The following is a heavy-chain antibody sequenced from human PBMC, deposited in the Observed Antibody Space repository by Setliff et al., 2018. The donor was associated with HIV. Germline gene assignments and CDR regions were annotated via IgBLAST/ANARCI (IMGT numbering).Heavy chain of an antibody. D-gene: IGHD3-9*01. CDR2: IKSDGTEK. CDR1: GFSFNNYY. J-gene: IGHJ6*02. V-gene: IGHV3-7*01. Sequence: PGESLKISCIASGFSFNNYYMTWVRQAPGKGLEWVGNIKSDGTEKNYADSVKGRFTISRDNAKNTLYLQMNSLRTEDTAVYYCVRDTFDGRSYYGWDVWGQGTTVTVSS. CDR3: VRDTFDGRSYYGWDV.